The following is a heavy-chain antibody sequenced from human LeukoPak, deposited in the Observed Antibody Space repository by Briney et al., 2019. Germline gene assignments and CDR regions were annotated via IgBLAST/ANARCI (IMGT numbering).Heavy chain of an antibody. CDR2: ITSSSYA. Sequence: GGSLRLSCAASGFTFSSYAMHWVRQAPGKRLEWVSSITSSSYAFYADSVKGRFTISRDNAKSSLYLQMNNLRAEDTAVYYCARDPYSGHYGNDYYYYMDVWGKGTTVTISS. V-gene: IGHV3-21*01. J-gene: IGHJ6*03. D-gene: IGHD5-12*01. CDR1: GFTFSSYA. CDR3: ARDPYSGHYGNDYYYYMDV.